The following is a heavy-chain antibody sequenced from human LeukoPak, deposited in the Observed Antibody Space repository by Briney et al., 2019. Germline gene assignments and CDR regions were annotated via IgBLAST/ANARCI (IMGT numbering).Heavy chain of an antibody. CDR2: IYYSGNT. CDR1: GVSISSSNSY. Sequence: QTSEILSLTCTVSGVSISSSNSYWGWIRQPPGKGLEWIGSIYYSGNTYYNASLKSQVSISIDTSKNQFSLRLTSVTAADTAVYYCARQTGSGLFILPGGQGTLVTVSS. CDR3: ARQTGSGLFILP. J-gene: IGHJ4*02. D-gene: IGHD3/OR15-3a*01. V-gene: IGHV4-39*01.